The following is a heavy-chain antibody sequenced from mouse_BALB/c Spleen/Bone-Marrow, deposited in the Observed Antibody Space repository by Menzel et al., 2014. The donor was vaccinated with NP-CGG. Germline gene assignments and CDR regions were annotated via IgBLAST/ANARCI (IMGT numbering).Heavy chain of an antibody. CDR1: GYTFTTYW. J-gene: IGHJ3*01. V-gene: IGHV1-7*01. CDR2: INPSTGYI. D-gene: IGHD1-1*01. Sequence: QVQLKESGAELAKPGASVKMSCKASGYTFTTYWMHWVKQRPGQGLEWIGYINPSTGYIEYNQKFKDKATLTADKSSSTAYMQLSNLTSEDSAVYYGATYVGFAFWGQGTLVTVSA. CDR3: ATYVGFAF.